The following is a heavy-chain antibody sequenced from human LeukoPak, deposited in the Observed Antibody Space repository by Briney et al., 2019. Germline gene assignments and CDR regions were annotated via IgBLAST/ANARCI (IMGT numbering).Heavy chain of an antibody. CDR3: AKGYFYFDY. Sequence: PGGSLRLSCAASGFTFSDYGMHWVRQAPGKGLEWVAVISSDGENKYSADSVKGRFTISRDNSTNTLYLQMNSLRAEDTAVYYCAKGYFYFDYWGQGTPVTVSS. J-gene: IGHJ4*02. V-gene: IGHV3-30*18. CDR2: ISSDGENK. CDR1: GFTFSDYG. D-gene: IGHD3-10*01.